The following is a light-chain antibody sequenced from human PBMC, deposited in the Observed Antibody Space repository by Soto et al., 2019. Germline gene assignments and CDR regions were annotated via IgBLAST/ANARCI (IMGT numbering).Light chain of an antibody. CDR3: QQHSSYSRT. Sequence: DIQMTQSPSTLSASVGDRVTITCRASQSISSWLAWYQQKPGKAPKLLIYDASSLESGVPSRFSGSGSGTEFTLTISSLQPDDFATYYCQQHSSYSRTFGQGTKVDIK. CDR2: DAS. CDR1: QSISSW. V-gene: IGKV1-5*01. J-gene: IGKJ1*01.